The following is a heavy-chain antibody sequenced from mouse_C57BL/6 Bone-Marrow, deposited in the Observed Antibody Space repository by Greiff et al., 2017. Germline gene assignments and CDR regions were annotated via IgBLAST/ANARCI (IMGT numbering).Heavy chain of an antibody. CDR3: ARWDYDGKDYFDY. Sequence: QVQLQQPGAELVRPGTSVKLSCKASGYTFTSYWMHWVKQRPGQGLEWIGVIDPSDSYTNYNQKFKGKATLTVDTSSSTAYMQLSSLTSEDSAVYYCARWDYDGKDYFDYWGQGTTLTVSS. V-gene: IGHV1-59*01. CDR2: IDPSDSYT. D-gene: IGHD2-4*01. CDR1: GYTFTSYW. J-gene: IGHJ2*01.